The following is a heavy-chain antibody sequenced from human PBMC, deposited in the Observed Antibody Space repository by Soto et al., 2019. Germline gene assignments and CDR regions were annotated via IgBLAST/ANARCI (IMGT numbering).Heavy chain of an antibody. Sequence: PSETLSLTCTVSGGSISSYYLSWIRQPPGKGLEWIGYIYYSGSTNYNPSLKSRVTISVDTSKNQFSLKLSSVTAADTAVYYCARDLGTYYYGSGSRSGMDVWGQGTTVTVSS. D-gene: IGHD3-10*01. CDR2: IYYSGST. V-gene: IGHV4-59*01. CDR1: GGSISSYY. CDR3: ARDLGTYYYGSGSRSGMDV. J-gene: IGHJ6*02.